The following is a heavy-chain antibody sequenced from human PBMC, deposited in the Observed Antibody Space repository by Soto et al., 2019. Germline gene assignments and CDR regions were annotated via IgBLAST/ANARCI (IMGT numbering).Heavy chain of an antibody. CDR2: INPSGGGT. Sequence: ASVKVSCKASGYTFTNYNMHWVRQAPGQGLEWMGVINPSGGGTSYAQKFQGRVTMTRDTSTSTVYMELSSLRSEDTAVYYCARGGIVVVTAIKPFDPWGQGTLVTVSS. D-gene: IGHD2-21*02. CDR1: GYTFTNYN. V-gene: IGHV1-46*01. J-gene: IGHJ5*02. CDR3: ARGGIVVVTAIKPFDP.